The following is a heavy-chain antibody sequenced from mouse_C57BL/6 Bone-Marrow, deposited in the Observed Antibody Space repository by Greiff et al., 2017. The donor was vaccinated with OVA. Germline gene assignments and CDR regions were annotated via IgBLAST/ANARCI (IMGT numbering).Heavy chain of an antibody. D-gene: IGHD1-1*01. CDR3: ARGPYYYGSNWYFDV. J-gene: IGHJ1*03. CDR1: GYSITSDY. CDR2: ISYSGST. V-gene: IGHV3-8*01. Sequence: EVKLMESGPGLAKPSQTLSLTCSVTGYSITSDYWNWIRKFPGNKLEYMGYISYSGSTYYNPSLKSRISITRDTSKNQYYLQLNSVTTEDTATYYCARGPYYYGSNWYFDVWGTGTTVTVSS.